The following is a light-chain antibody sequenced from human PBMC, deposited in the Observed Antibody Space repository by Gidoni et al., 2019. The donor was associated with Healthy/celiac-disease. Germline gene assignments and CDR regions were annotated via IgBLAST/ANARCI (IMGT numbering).Light chain of an antibody. CDR2: EVS. CDR3: SSYAGSNNWV. J-gene: IGLJ2*01. V-gene: IGLV2-8*01. CDR1: SSDVGEYND. Sequence: QSARTQPPSASGSPGQSVTISCTGPSSDVGEYNDVSWYQQHPGKAPKLMIYEVSKRPSGVPDRFSGSKSGNTASLTVSGLQAEDEADYYCSSYAGSNNWVFGGGTKLTVL.